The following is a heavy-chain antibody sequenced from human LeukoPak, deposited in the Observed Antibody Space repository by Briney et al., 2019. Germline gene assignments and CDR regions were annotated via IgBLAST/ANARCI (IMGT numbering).Heavy chain of an antibody. Sequence: ASVKVSCKASGYTFTGYYMHWVRQAPGQGLGWMGWINPNSGGTNYAQKFQGRVTMTRDTSISTAYMELSRLRSDDTAVYYCASLGSGSYFNPAAFDIWGQGTMVTVSS. J-gene: IGHJ3*02. D-gene: IGHD1-26*01. V-gene: IGHV1-2*02. CDR2: INPNSGGT. CDR1: GYTFTGYY. CDR3: ASLGSGSYFNPAAFDI.